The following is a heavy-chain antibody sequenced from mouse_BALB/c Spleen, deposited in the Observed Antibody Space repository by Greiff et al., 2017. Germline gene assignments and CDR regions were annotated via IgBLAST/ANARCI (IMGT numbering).Heavy chain of an antibody. J-gene: IGHJ3*01. CDR1: GFTFSSYA. D-gene: IGHD1-1*01. Sequence: EVKVEESGGGLVKPGGSLKLSCAASGFTFSSYAMSWVRQTPEKRLEWVASISSGGSTYYPDSVKGRFTISRDNARNILYLQMSSLRSEDTAMYYCARAYYYGSSSFAYWGQGTLVTVSA. V-gene: IGHV5-6-5*01. CDR2: ISSGGST. CDR3: ARAYYYGSSSFAY.